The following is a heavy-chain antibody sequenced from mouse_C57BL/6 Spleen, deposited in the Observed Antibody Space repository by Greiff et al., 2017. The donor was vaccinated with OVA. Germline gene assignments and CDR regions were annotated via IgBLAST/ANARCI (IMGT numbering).Heavy chain of an antibody. CDR1: GYTFTSYW. Sequence: VQLQQPGAELVRPGSSVKLSCKASGYTFTSYWMDWVKQRPGQGLEWIGNIYPSDSETHYNQKFKDKATLTVDKSSSTAYMPRSSLTSEDSAVYYCARGYYGSREGFVYWGQGTTLTVSS. V-gene: IGHV1-61*01. CDR2: IYPSDSET. CDR3: ARGYYGSREGFVY. D-gene: IGHD1-1*01. J-gene: IGHJ2*01.